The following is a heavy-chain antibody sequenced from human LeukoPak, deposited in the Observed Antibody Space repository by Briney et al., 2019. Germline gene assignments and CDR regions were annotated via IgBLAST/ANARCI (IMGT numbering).Heavy chain of an antibody. CDR1: GFTFSSYG. J-gene: IGHJ6*03. CDR2: IWYGGSNK. D-gene: IGHD6-13*01. Sequence: GGSLRLSCAASGFTFSSYGMHWVRQAPGKGLEWVAVIWYGGSNKYYADSVKGRFTISRDNSKNTLYLQMNSLRAEDTAVYYCAKVLYMGIGRIAAAGMDVWGKGTTVTVSS. V-gene: IGHV3-30*02. CDR3: AKVLYMGIGRIAAAGMDV.